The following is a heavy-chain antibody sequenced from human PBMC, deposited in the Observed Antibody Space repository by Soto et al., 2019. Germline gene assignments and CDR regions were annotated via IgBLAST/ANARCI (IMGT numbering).Heavy chain of an antibody. J-gene: IGHJ6*02. D-gene: IGHD1-26*01. CDR3: ARDNFVVATRAPPQSGMDV. V-gene: IGHV3-33*01. Sequence: GGSLRLSCAASGFTFSSYGMHWIRQAPGKGLEWVAVIWYDGSNKYYADSVKGRFTISRDNSKNTLYLQMNSLRAEDTAVYYWARDNFVVATRAPPQSGMDVWGQGXTVTVYS. CDR1: GFTFSSYG. CDR2: IWYDGSNK.